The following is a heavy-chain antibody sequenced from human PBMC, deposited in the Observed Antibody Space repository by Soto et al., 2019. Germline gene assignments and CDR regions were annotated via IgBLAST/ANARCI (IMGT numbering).Heavy chain of an antibody. Sequence: QVQLQESGPGLVKPSQTLSLTCSVSGGSISSGDYYWSWLRQHPGKGLEWIGYISHSGSAYYNPSLKRRLKMSVDTSKNQFSRNLTSVTAADTAGYYCARDENGGYVWIDPWSPGTLVTVSS. J-gene: IGHJ5*02. CDR1: GGSISSGDYY. CDR3: ARDENGGYVWIDP. CDR2: ISHSGSA. D-gene: IGHD7-27*01. V-gene: IGHV4-31*03.